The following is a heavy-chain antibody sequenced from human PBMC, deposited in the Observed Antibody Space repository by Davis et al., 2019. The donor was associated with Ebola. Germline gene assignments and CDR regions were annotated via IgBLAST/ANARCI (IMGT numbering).Heavy chain of an antibody. J-gene: IGHJ4*02. CDR3: ARYEWYSFDY. CDR2: IYYSGST. CDR1: GGSISSGGYY. D-gene: IGHD3-3*01. V-gene: IGHV4-31*03. Sequence: MPSETLSLTCTVSGGSISSGGYYWSWIRQHPGKGLEWIGCIYYSGSTYYNPSLKSRVTISVDTSKNQFSLKLSSVTAADTAVYYCARYEWYSFDYWGQGTLVTVSS.